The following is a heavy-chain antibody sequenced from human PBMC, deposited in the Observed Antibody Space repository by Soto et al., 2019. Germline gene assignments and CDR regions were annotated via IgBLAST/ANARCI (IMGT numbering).Heavy chain of an antibody. CDR3: ARESEDLTSNFDY. CDR2: ISSTTNYI. Sequence: LRLSCAASGFTFTRYSMNWVRQSPGKGLEWVSSISSTTNYIYYGDSMKGRFTISRDNAKNSLYLEMNSLRAEDTAVYYCARESEDLTSNFDYWGQGTLVTVSS. V-gene: IGHV3-21*06. J-gene: IGHJ4*02. CDR1: GFTFTRYS.